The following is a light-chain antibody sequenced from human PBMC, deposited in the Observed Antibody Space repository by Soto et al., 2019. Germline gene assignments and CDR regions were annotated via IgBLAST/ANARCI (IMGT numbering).Light chain of an antibody. J-gene: IGKJ1*01. V-gene: IGKV1-5*01. Sequence: DIQMTQSPSTLSASVGDRVAITCRASQSVNKWLAWYQQKPGKAPKLLIFDASNLESGVPSRFSGNGSGTEFTLTITGLQADDFATYFCQQYNSYSRTFGQGTKVDIK. CDR2: DAS. CDR1: QSVNKW. CDR3: QQYNSYSRT.